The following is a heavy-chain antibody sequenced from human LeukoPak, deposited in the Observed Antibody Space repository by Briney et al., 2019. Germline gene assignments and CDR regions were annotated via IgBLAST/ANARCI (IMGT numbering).Heavy chain of an antibody. CDR2: TYYRSKWYN. CDR1: GDSVSSNSAA. V-gene: IGHV6-1*01. Sequence: SQTLSLTCAISGDSVSSNSAAWNWIRQSPSRGLKWLGRTYYRSKWYNDYAVSVKSRITINPDTSKNQFSLQLNSVTPEDTAVYYCASESSSWYGRGYFDYWGQGTLVTVSS. J-gene: IGHJ4*02. D-gene: IGHD6-13*01. CDR3: ASESSSWYGRGYFDY.